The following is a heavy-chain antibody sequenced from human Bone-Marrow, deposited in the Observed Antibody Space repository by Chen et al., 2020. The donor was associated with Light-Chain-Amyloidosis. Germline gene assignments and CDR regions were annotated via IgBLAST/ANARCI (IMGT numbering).Heavy chain of an antibody. CDR2: IWYDGSNK. CDR3: ARGDYGDPPD. CDR1: GFTFSSYG. D-gene: IGHD4-17*01. Sequence: GQLVESGGGVVQPGRSLRLSCAASGFTFSSYGMHWVRQAPGKGLEWVALIWYDGSNKYYADSVKGRFTISRDNSKNTLYLQMNSLRAEDTAVYYCARGDYGDPPDWGQGTLVTVSS. V-gene: IGHV3-33*01. J-gene: IGHJ4*02.